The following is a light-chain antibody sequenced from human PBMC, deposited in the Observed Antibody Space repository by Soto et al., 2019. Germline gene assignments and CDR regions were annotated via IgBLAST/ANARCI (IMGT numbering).Light chain of an antibody. V-gene: IGLV7-46*01. CDR1: TGAVTNGHY. CDR3: LLSYNGPYV. CDR2: DTT. Sequence: QAVVTQDPSLTVSPGWTVTLTCGSSTGAVTNGHYPYWFQQKPGQAPRTLIYDTTNRHSWTPARFSGSLLGGKAALTLSGAQPEDEAEYYCLLSYNGPYVFGTGTKVTVL. J-gene: IGLJ1*01.